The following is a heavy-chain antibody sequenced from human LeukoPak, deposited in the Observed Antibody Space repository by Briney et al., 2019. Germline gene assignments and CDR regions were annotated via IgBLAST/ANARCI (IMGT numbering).Heavy chain of an antibody. D-gene: IGHD2-15*01. V-gene: IGHV4-4*07. J-gene: IGHJ4*02. CDR1: GGSISSYY. CDR2: IYTSGST. CDR3: ARGCSGGSCYPAHFDY. Sequence: SETLSLTCTVSGGSISSYYWSWIRQPAGKGLEWIGRIYTSGSTNCNPSLKSRVTISVDKSKNQFSLKLSSVTAADTAVYYCARGCSGGSCYPAHFDYWGQGTLVTVSS.